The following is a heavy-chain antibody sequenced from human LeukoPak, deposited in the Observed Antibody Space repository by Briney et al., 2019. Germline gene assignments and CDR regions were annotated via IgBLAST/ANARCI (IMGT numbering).Heavy chain of an antibody. CDR3: ARWGYSSSWYVRWFDP. Sequence: MSSETLSLTCAVYGGSLSGYYWSWIRQPPGKGLEWIGEINHSGSTNYNPSLKSRVTISVDTSKNQFSLKLSSVTAADTAVYYCARWGYSSSWYVRWFDPWGQGTLVTVSS. J-gene: IGHJ5*02. D-gene: IGHD6-13*01. CDR1: GGSLSGYY. V-gene: IGHV4-34*01. CDR2: INHSGST.